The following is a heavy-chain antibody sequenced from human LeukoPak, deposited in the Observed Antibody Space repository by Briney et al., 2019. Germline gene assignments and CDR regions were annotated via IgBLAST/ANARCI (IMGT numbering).Heavy chain of an antibody. CDR2: IRYDGSNK. J-gene: IGHJ4*02. CDR3: ARDRRPYDSSAWIIDY. CDR1: GFTFSNYG. Sequence: GGSLRLSCAASGFTFSNYGMHWVRQAPGKGLEWVAFIRYDGSNKYYADSVKGRFTISRDNSKNTLYLQMNSLRAEDTAVYYCARDRRPYDSSAWIIDYWGQGTLVTVSS. D-gene: IGHD3-22*01. V-gene: IGHV3-30*02.